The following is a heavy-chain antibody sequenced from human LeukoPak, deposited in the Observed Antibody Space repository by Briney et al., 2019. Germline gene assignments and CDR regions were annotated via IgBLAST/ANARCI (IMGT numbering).Heavy chain of an antibody. CDR2: IIPIFGTA. CDR3: ARDSRSSGWFQPHFDY. J-gene: IGHJ4*02. D-gene: IGHD6-19*01. CDR1: GGTFSSYA. Sequence: SVKVSRKASGGTFSSYAISWVRQAPGQGLEWMGRIIPIFGTANYAQKFQGRVTITTDESTSTAYMELSSLRSEDTAVYYCARDSRSSGWFQPHFDYWGQGTLVTVSS. V-gene: IGHV1-69*05.